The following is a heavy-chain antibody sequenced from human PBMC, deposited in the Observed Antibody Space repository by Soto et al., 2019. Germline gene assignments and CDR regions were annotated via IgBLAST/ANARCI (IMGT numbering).Heavy chain of an antibody. CDR1: GFTFSSYA. D-gene: IGHD3-16*02. V-gene: IGHV3-23*01. J-gene: IGHJ3*02. CDR2: ISGSGGST. Sequence: EVQLLESGGGLVQPGGSLRLSCAASGFTFSSYAMSWVRQAPGKGLEWVSAISGSGGSTYYADSVKGRFTISRDNSKNTLYLQMNSLRAEDTAVYYCAKNFPPGDYIWGSYRYTDPDAFDIWGQGTMVTVSS. CDR3: AKNFPPGDYIWGSYRYTDPDAFDI.